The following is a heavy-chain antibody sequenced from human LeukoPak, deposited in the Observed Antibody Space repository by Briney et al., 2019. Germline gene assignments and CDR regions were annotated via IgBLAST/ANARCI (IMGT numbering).Heavy chain of an antibody. J-gene: IGHJ1*01. D-gene: IGHD6-19*01. CDR3: VASRSGRTAEYFQH. Sequence: ASVKVSCTASGYTFTNYGISWVRQAPGQGLEWMGWISASNGHTDYAQNLQGRVTMTTDTSTSTVYMELRSLRSDDTAVYYCVASRSGRTAEYFQHWGQGTLVTVSS. V-gene: IGHV1-18*01. CDR2: ISASNGHT. CDR1: GYTFTNYG.